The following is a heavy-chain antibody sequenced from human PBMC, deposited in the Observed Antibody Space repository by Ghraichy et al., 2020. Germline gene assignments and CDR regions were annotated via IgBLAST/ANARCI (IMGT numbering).Heavy chain of an antibody. CDR1: GFTFSNYD. J-gene: IGHJ4*02. CDR3: PSFKVVVVPSKY. CDR2: ISNSGSRT. Sequence: GGSLRLSCAASGFTFSNYDMSWVRQAPGKGLEWVSSISNSGSRTYYADSVKGRFTIYRDNSKNKLYLQMNSLRVGDTAVNYWPSFKVVVVPSKYWGQGTLVTVSS. D-gene: IGHD3-22*01. V-gene: IGHV3-23*01.